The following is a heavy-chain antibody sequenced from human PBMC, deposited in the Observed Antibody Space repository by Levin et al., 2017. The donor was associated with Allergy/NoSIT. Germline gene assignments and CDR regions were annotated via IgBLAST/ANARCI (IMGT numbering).Heavy chain of an antibody. CDR1: GFTLSYYW. J-gene: IGHJ6*03. V-gene: IGHV3-7*04. D-gene: IGHD6-19*01. Sequence: QPGGSLRLSCEVSGFTLSYYWMSWVRQAPGKGLEWVANIKLDGSEKNYVDSVKGRFTISRDNAKNSLYLQMNNLRADDTAVYYCVRSGGWAGSSYYYMDFWGNGTTVTVSS. CDR3: VRSGGWAGSSYYYMDF. CDR2: IKLDGSEK.